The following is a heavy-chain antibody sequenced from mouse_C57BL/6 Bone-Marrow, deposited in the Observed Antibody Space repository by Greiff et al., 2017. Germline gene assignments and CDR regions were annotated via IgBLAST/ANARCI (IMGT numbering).Heavy chain of an antibody. CDR3: ARFYYSTYYAMDY. D-gene: IGHD2-5*01. CDR2: ISSGSSTI. Sequence: VMLVESGGGLVKPGGSLKLSCAASGFTFSDYGMHWVRQAPEKGLEWVAYISSGSSTIYYADTVKGRFTISRDNAKNTLFLQMTSLRSEDTAMYYCARFYYSTYYAMDYWGQGTSVTVSS. CDR1: GFTFSDYG. J-gene: IGHJ4*01. V-gene: IGHV5-17*01.